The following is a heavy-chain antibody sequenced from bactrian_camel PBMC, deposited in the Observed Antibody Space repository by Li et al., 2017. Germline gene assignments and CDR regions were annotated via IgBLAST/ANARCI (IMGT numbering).Heavy chain of an antibody. Sequence: HVQLVESGGGSVQVGGSLKLSCAVSGYTLTGNCMGWFRQAPGKQREGVATIYTLDDSTYYSDSVKGRFTISRDTAKNTMYLRMNSLTPDDSAMYYCAARVGDYWRNWSEATHWGQ. D-gene: IGHD5*01. V-gene: IGHV3S1*01. J-gene: IGHJ4*01. CDR1: GYTLTGNC. CDR2: IYTLDDST. CDR3: AARVGDYWRNWSEATH.